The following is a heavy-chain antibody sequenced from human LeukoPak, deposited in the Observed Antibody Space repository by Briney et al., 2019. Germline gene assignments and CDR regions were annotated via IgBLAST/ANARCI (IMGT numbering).Heavy chain of an antibody. J-gene: IGHJ6*03. CDR1: GYTLTELS. CDR3: ATGRICRSSTSCAYYMDV. Sequence: GASVKVSCKVSGYTLTELSMHWVRQAPGKGLEWMGGCDPEDGETIYAQKFQGRVTMTEDTSTDTAYMELSSLRSEDTAVYYRATGRICRSSTSCAYYMDVWGKGTTVTVSS. D-gene: IGHD2-2*01. CDR2: CDPEDGET. V-gene: IGHV1-24*01.